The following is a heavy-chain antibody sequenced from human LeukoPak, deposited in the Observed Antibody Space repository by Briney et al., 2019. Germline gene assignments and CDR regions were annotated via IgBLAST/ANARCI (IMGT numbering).Heavy chain of an antibody. Sequence: PSETLSLTCAVYGGSFSGYYWSWIRQPPGKGLEWIGYIYYSGSTNYNPSLKSRVTISVDTSKNQFSLKLSSVTAADTAVYYCASSRTYYYDSSGYYVATLEAFDIWGQGTMVTVSS. D-gene: IGHD3-22*01. CDR2: IYYSGST. J-gene: IGHJ3*02. CDR1: GGSFSGYY. V-gene: IGHV4-59*01. CDR3: ASSRTYYYDSSGYYVATLEAFDI.